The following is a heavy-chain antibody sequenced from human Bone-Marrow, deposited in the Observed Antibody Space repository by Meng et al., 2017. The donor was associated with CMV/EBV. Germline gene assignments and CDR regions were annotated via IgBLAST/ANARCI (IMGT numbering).Heavy chain of an antibody. CDR2: INHSGST. CDR3: ARGRRRYCSSTSCYMGWFDP. Sequence: ESLKISCAASGFTFSSYGMHWVRQPPGKGLEWIGEINHSGSTNYNPSLKSRVTISVDTSKNQFSLKLSSVTAADTAVYYCARGRRRYCSSTSCYMGWFDPWGQGTLVTVSS. V-gene: IGHV4-34*01. CDR1: GFTFSSYG. J-gene: IGHJ5*02. D-gene: IGHD2-2*02.